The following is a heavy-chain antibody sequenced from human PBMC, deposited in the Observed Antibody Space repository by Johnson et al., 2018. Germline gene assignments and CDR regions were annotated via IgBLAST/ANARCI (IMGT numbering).Heavy chain of an antibody. CDR3: ARGVSPDY. J-gene: IGHJ4*02. V-gene: IGHV4-59*01. Sequence: QVQLVESGPGLVKPSETLSLTCTVSGGSISSYYWSWIRQPPGKGLEWIGYIYYSGTTNFNPSLKSRVSMSVDTSKNQFSLRLSSVTAADTAVYYGARGVSPDYWGQGTLVTVSS. CDR2: IYYSGTT. D-gene: IGHD2-8*01. CDR1: GGSISSYY.